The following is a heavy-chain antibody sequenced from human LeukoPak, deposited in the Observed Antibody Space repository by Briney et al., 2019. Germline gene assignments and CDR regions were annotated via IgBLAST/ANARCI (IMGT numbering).Heavy chain of an antibody. CDR1: GYTFSGYG. D-gene: IGHD4-17*01. Sequence: ASVKVSCKASGYTFSGYGITWVRQAPGQGLEGIGWISVYSGKTKYAQKFQGRATMTADTSTSTAYMELRSLRTDDTAIYYCARTPTATKPLDHWGQGTLVSVSS. CDR2: ISVYSGKT. V-gene: IGHV1-18*01. J-gene: IGHJ4*02. CDR3: ARTPTATKPLDH.